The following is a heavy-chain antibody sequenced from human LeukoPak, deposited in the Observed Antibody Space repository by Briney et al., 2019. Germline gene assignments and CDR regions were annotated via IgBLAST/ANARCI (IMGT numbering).Heavy chain of an antibody. J-gene: IGHJ4*02. CDR3: ASAGWFGEGYFDY. CDR2: ISSSGSTI. V-gene: IGHV3-48*03. CDR1: GFTFSSCE. D-gene: IGHD3-10*01. Sequence: PGGSLTLSCAASGFTFSSCEMNWVRHAPGKGREGVSYISSSGSTIYYADSVKGRFTNSRDNAKNSLYLQMNSLRAEDTAVYYCASAGWFGEGYFDYWGQGTLVTVSS.